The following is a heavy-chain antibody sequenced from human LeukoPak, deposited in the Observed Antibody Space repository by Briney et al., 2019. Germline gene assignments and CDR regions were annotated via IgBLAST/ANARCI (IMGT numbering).Heavy chain of an antibody. CDR1: GGSISSYY. V-gene: IGHV4-59*01. D-gene: IGHD6-19*01. CDR3: ARGGWSLDY. Sequence: PSETLSLTCTVSGGSISSYYWSCLRQPPGKGLEWVGYIYYSGSTTYNPPLKSRVTISVDTSKNQFSLRLSSVTAADTAVYYCARGGWSLDYWGQGTLVTVSS. J-gene: IGHJ4*02. CDR2: IYYSGST.